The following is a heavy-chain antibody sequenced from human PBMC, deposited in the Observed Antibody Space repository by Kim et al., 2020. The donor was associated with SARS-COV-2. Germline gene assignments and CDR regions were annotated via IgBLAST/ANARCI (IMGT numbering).Heavy chain of an antibody. CDR3: VVVAAPADVFDM. Sequence: GGSLRLSCAASGFTFSTYGMHWVRQAPGKGLEWLSIISYDGSNRYYADSVKGRFTISRDNSKNTLYLQMNNLRVEDTAVYHCVVVAAPADVFDMWGQGTMVTVSS. CDR1: GFTFSTYG. J-gene: IGHJ3*02. CDR2: ISYDGSNR. V-gene: IGHV3-30*03. D-gene: IGHD2-15*01.